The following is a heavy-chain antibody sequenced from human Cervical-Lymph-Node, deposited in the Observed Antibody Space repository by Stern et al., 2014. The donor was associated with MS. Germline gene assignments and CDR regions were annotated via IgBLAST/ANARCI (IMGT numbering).Heavy chain of an antibody. Sequence: QVQLQESGPGLVKPSGTLSLTCVVSGDFITHRNYWSWVRQPPGKGLEWIGGISHTGNTNYIPSLKSRIIMSLDSSKNQFSLIVGSVTATDTAVYYCTRRGGQQLIHFDSWGQGTLVTVSS. CDR1: GDFITHRNY. D-gene: IGHD1-1*01. J-gene: IGHJ4*02. CDR3: TRRGGQQLIHFDS. V-gene: IGHV4-4*02. CDR2: ISHTGNT.